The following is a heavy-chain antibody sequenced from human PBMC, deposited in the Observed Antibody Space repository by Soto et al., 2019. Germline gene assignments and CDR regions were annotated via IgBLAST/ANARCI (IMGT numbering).Heavy chain of an antibody. CDR3: ARRDSGSYYPWYYYGMDV. J-gene: IGHJ6*02. Sequence: PGGSLRLSCAASGFSFINYALSWVRQPPGKGLEWVSGISGGGDSTYYADSVKGRFTISRDNSRNTLYLQMNSLRASDTAMYYCARRDSGSYYPWYYYGMDVWGQGTTVTVSS. V-gene: IGHV3-23*01. CDR2: ISGGGDST. D-gene: IGHD1-26*01. CDR1: GFSFINYA.